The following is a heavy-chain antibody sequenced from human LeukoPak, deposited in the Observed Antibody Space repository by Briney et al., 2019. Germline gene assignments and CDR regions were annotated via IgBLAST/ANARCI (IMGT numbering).Heavy chain of an antibody. CDR3: AKSYYYGSGSNYMSFDC. CDR1: GFTSSSYG. J-gene: IGHJ4*02. Sequence: SGGSLRLSGAASGFTSSSYGMSWVRQAPGKGLEWVSTIGDTTYYADSVKGRFTISRDNSKNTLCLQMNSLRAEDTAVYYCAKSYYYGSGSNYMSFDCWGQGALVTVSS. CDR2: IGDTT. D-gene: IGHD3-10*01. V-gene: IGHV3-23*01.